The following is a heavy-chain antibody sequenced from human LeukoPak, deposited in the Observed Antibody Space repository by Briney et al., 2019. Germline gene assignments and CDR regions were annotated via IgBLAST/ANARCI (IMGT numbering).Heavy chain of an antibody. CDR3: ARGRGKISPRFDY. CDR2: ISGNGGNT. Sequence: GGSLRLSCAASGFTFSSYAMHWVRQAPGMGLEYVSAISGNGGNTYYANSVKGRFTISRDNSNNTLYLQMGSLRAEDTAVYYCARGRGKISPRFDYWGQGTLVTVSS. J-gene: IGHJ4*02. D-gene: IGHD3-3*02. CDR1: GFTFSSYA. V-gene: IGHV3-64*01.